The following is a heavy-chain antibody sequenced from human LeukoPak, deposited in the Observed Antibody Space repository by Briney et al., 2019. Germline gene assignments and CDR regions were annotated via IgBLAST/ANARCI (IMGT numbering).Heavy chain of an antibody. CDR2: IRYGGSNK. J-gene: IGHJ3*02. D-gene: IGHD3-3*01. Sequence: PGGSLRLSCAASGFTFSSYGMHWVRQAPGKGLEWVAFIRYGGSNKYYADSVKGRFTISRDNSKNTLYLQMNSLRAEDTAVYYCAKEPAAYDFWSGYSHAFDIWGQGTMVTVSS. CDR1: GFTFSSYG. V-gene: IGHV3-30*02. CDR3: AKEPAAYDFWSGYSHAFDI.